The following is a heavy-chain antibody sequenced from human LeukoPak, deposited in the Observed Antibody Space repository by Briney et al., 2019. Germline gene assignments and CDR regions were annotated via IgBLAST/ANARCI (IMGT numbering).Heavy chain of an antibody. CDR3: AKMTYGVAGKPYLDY. Sequence: GGSLRLSCAASGFTFSSYAMSWVRQAPGKGLEWVSAISGDSDTTYYADSVKGRFTIFRDPSKNILYLQMNSLRVEDTAVYYCAKMTYGVAGKPYLDYWGQGTLVTVSS. V-gene: IGHV3-23*01. CDR2: ISGDSDTT. D-gene: IGHD3-3*01. J-gene: IGHJ4*02. CDR1: GFTFSSYA.